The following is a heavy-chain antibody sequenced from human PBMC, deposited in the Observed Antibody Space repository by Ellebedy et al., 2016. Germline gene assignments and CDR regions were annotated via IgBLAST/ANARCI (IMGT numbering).Heavy chain of an antibody. J-gene: IGHJ4*02. Sequence: GESLKISCAASGFTFSSYSMNWVRQAPGKGLEWVSYISNSSSTIYYADSVKGRFTISRDNALNLLYLQMNSLRVEDTAVYFCARGDANSGDYWGQGTLVTVSS. CDR3: ARGDANSGDY. CDR2: ISNSSSTI. CDR1: GFTFSSYS. D-gene: IGHD2-21*01. V-gene: IGHV3-48*04.